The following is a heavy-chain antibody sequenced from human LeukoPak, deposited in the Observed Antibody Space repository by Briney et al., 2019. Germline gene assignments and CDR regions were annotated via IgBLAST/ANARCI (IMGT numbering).Heavy chain of an antibody. CDR1: GFTFSSYA. D-gene: IGHD1-26*01. J-gene: IGHJ4*02. CDR3: VRAGWELDY. CDR2: IKEDGTQK. Sequence: GGSLRLSCAASGFTFSSYAMHWVRQAPGKGLEWVANIKEDGTQKFYVDSVKGRFTISRDDAKNSVFLQMNSLTAEDTAVYYCVRAGWELDYWGQGALVTVSS. V-gene: IGHV3-7*01.